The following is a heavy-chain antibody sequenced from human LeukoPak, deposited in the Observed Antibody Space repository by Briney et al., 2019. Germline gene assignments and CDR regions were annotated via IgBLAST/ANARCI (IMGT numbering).Heavy chain of an antibody. Sequence: PSETLSLTCTVSGGSISSYYWSWIRQPPGKGLELIGYIYYSGSTNYNPSLKSRVTISVDTSKNQFSLKLSSVTAADTAVYYCAREGEILYYGMDVWGQGTTVTVSS. CDR3: AREGEILYYGMDV. CDR1: GGSISSYY. J-gene: IGHJ6*02. V-gene: IGHV4-59*01. D-gene: IGHD1-26*01. CDR2: IYYSGST.